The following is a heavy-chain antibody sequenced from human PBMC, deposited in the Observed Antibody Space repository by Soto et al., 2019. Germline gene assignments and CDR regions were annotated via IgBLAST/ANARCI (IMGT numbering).Heavy chain of an antibody. CDR3: ARVRGYCYGYGSFDY. V-gene: IGHV4-59*01. J-gene: IGHJ4*02. D-gene: IGHD5-18*01. CDR1: GGSISSYY. CDR2: IYYSGST. Sequence: QVQLQESGPGLVKPSETLSLTCTVSGGSISSYYWSWIRQPPGKGLEWIGYIYYSGSTNYNPSLKSRFTISVDPSKNQFSLQLSSVTAADTAVYYCARVRGYCYGYGSFDYWGQGTLVTVSS.